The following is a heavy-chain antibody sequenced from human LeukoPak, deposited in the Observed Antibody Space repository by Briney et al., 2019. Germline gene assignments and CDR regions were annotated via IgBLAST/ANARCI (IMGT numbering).Heavy chain of an antibody. D-gene: IGHD2-2*01. CDR2: IYYSGST. CDR1: GGSISSGDYF. J-gene: IGHJ4*02. CDR3: ARVHYCSSTSCYYFDY. Sequence: SETLSLTCTVSGGSISSGDYFWSWIRQPPGKGLEWIGYIYYSGSTYYNPSLKSRVTISVDTSKNQFSLKLSSVTAADTAVYYCARVHYCSSTSCYYFDYWGQGTLVTVSS. V-gene: IGHV4-30-4*08.